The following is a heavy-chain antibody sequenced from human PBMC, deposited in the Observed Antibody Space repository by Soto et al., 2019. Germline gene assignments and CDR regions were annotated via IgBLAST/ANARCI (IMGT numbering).Heavy chain of an antibody. CDR3: ARSLGWRDSSDI. V-gene: IGHV3-7*01. CDR1: GFTFSRFW. J-gene: IGHJ3*02. Sequence: PGGSLRLSCAASGFTFSRFWMSWVRQAPGKVLEWVANIKEDGSESYYVDSVKGRFTISRDNAKNSLYLQMNSLRAEDTAVYYCARSLGWRDSSDIWGHGTMVTVS. CDR2: IKEDGSES. D-gene: IGHD3-22*01.